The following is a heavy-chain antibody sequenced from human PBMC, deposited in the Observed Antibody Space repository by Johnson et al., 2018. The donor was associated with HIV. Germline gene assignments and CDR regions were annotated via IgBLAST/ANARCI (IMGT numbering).Heavy chain of an antibody. V-gene: IGHV3-23*04. CDR2: ISGSGGST. J-gene: IGHJ3*02. CDR3: AKAYCPGCDAFEI. CDR1: GFTFSSYA. D-gene: IGHD2-21*01. Sequence: VQLVESGGGLVQPGGSLRLSCAASGFTFSSYAMSWVRQAPGKGLEWVSAISGSGGSTYYADSVKGRFTISRDNSKNTLYLQMNSLRTEDSGVYYCAKAYCPGCDAFEIWGQGTMVTVSS.